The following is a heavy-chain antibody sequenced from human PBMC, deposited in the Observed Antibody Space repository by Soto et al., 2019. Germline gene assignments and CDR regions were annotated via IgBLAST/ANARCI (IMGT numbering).Heavy chain of an antibody. CDR1: GFTFSSYN. V-gene: IGHV3-48*02. CDR3: VRDRDIYRDMVHADL. Sequence: GGSLRLSCAASGFTFSSYNMNWVRQAPGKGLEWVSYISSSSSTIYYADSVKGRFTISRDNAENSVFLQMNSLRDEDTAVYFCVRDRDIYRDMVHADLWGQGTLVTVSS. J-gene: IGHJ4*01. CDR2: ISSSSSTI. D-gene: IGHD5-18*01.